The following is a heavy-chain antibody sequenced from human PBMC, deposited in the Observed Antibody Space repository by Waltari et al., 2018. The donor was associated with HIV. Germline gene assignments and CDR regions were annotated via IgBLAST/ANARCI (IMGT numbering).Heavy chain of an antibody. CDR1: GFTFSSYW. CDR2: IKRDGTAI. D-gene: IGHD3-3*01. V-gene: IGHV3-74*01. J-gene: IGHJ6*02. CDR3: ARGQYYAMDV. Sequence: EVQLVESGGGLVQPGGSLRLSCSASGFTFSSYWMHWVRQAPGKGLVWVTGIKRDGTAIRYADSVKGRFTISRDNAKNTLYLQMNGQGAEDTALYYCARGQYYAMDVWGQGTTVTVSS.